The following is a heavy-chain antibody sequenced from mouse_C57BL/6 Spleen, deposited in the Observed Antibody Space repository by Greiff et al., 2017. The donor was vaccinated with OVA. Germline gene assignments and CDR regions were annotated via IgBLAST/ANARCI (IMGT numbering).Heavy chain of an antibody. CDR2: IYPGDGDT. CDR3: ARFPYYYGSSPYAIDY. V-gene: IGHV1-82*01. Sequence: VQVVESGPELVKPGASVKISCKASGYAFSSSWMNWVKQRPGKGLEWIGRIYPGDGDTNYNGKFKGKATLTADKSSSTAYMQLSSLTSEDSAVYFCARFPYYYGSSPYAIDYWGQGTSVTVSS. J-gene: IGHJ4*01. CDR1: GYAFSSSW. D-gene: IGHD1-1*01.